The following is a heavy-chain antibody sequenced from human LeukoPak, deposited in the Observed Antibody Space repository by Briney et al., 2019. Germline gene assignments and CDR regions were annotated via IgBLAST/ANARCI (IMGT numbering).Heavy chain of an antibody. D-gene: IGHD6-6*01. Sequence: SVKVSCKASGVTFSSYAISWVRQAPGQGLEWMGSIIPILGIANYAQKFQGRVTITADKSTSTAYMEMSSLRSEDTAVYYCARAPPPYSSSDYWGQGTLVTVPS. CDR2: IIPILGIA. CDR1: GVTFSSYA. V-gene: IGHV1-69*04. J-gene: IGHJ4*02. CDR3: ARAPPPYSSSDY.